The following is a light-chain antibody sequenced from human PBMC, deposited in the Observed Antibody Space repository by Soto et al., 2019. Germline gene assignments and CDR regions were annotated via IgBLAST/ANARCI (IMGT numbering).Light chain of an antibody. J-gene: IGLJ2*01. V-gene: IGLV4-69*01. CDR2: LHSDGSH. CDR1: SGHSTYA. Sequence: QPVLTQSPSASASLGASVNLTCTLSSGHSTYAIAWHQQQPEKGPRFLMKLHSDGSHIKGVGIPHRFSGSSSGAERYLTISSLQSEDEADYYCQTWDTGIVVFGGGTKVTVL. CDR3: QTWDTGIVV.